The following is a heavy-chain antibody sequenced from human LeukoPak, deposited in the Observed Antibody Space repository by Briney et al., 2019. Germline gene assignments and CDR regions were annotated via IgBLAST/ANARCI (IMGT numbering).Heavy chain of an antibody. Sequence: HGESLKISCKVSGYSFTTYWIGWVRQMPGKGLEWMGIIYPGDSDTRYSPSFQGQVTISADKSISTAYLQWSSLKASDTAMYYCARLGDLQLTAMAPRGYFDYWGQGTLVTVSS. CDR2: IYPGDSDT. V-gene: IGHV5-51*01. J-gene: IGHJ4*02. D-gene: IGHD5-18*01. CDR3: ARLGDLQLTAMAPRGYFDY. CDR1: GYSFTTYW.